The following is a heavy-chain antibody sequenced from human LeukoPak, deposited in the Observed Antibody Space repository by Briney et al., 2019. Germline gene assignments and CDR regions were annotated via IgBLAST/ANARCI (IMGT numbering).Heavy chain of an antibody. CDR1: GGSISSYY. Sequence: SETLSLTCTVSGGSISSYYWSWIRQPPGKGLEWIGYIYYSGSTNYNPSLKSRVTISVDTSKNQFSLKLSSVTAADTAVYYCARDRFPTDYDFWSGYFDAFDIWGRGTMVTVSS. CDR3: ARDRFPTDYDFWSGYFDAFDI. D-gene: IGHD3-3*01. CDR2: IYYSGST. V-gene: IGHV4-59*12. J-gene: IGHJ3*02.